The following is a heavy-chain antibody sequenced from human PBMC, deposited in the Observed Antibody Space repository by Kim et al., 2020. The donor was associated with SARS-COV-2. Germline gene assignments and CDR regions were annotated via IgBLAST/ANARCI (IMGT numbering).Heavy chain of an antibody. V-gene: IGHV3-15*01. D-gene: IGHD2-2*02. CDR3: TTDRVGIVVVPAAIPDY. CDR1: GFTFSNAW. CDR2: IKSKTDGGTT. J-gene: IGHJ4*02. Sequence: GGSLRLSCAASGFTFSNAWMSWVRQAPGKGLEWVGRIKSKTDGGTTDYAAPVKGRFTISRDDSKNTLYLQMNSLKTEDTAVYYCTTDRVGIVVVPAAIPDYWGQGTLVTVSS.